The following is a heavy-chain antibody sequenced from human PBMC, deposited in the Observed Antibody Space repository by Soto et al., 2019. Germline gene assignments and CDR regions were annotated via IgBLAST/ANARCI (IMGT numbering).Heavy chain of an antibody. Sequence: QVHLQESGPGLVKPSGTLSLTCDVSGGSVSSTTWWSWLRQPPGKGLEWIGEVYHAGNTNYNPSLQSRVTMSVDKSKNQFSLKLNSVTAADTAVYYCARVFTSSGFDIWGQGTLVTVFS. CDR3: ARVFTSSGFDI. V-gene: IGHV4-4*02. D-gene: IGHD3-22*01. CDR2: VYHAGNT. CDR1: GGSVSSTTW. J-gene: IGHJ4*02.